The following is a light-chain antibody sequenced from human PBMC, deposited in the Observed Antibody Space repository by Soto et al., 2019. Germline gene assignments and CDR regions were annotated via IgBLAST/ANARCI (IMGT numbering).Light chain of an antibody. CDR3: LQFYNFSWT. CDR1: QVIGND. CDR2: AAS. V-gene: IGKV1-6*01. Sequence: AIQMTQSPSSLSASVGDRFTISCLASQVIGNDLALYQQKPGKAPRLLIFAASNLQSGVPSRFSGSGSGTDFTLTISRLQPKDFATYYCLQFYNFSWTFGQGTKVDIK. J-gene: IGKJ1*01.